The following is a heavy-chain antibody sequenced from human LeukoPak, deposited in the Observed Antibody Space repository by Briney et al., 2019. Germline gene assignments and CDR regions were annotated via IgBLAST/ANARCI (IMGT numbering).Heavy chain of an antibody. CDR3: ARDKWGVLRFSYYYYGMDV. J-gene: IGHJ6*02. V-gene: IGHV1-46*01. CDR2: INPSGGST. Sequence: PGRSLRLSCAASGYTFTSYYMHWVRQAPGQGLEWMGIINPSGGSTSYAQKFQGRVTMTRDTSTSTVYMELSSLRSEDTAVYYCARDKWGVLRFSYYYYGMDVWGQGTTVTVSS. CDR1: GYTFTSYY. D-gene: IGHD3-3*01.